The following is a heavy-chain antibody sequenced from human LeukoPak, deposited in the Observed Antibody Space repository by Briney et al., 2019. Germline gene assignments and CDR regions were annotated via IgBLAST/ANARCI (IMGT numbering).Heavy chain of an antibody. J-gene: IGHJ4*02. Sequence: ASVKVSCKASGGTFSSYAISWVRQAPGQGLEWMGGIISIFGTANYAQKFQGRVTITADESTSTAYMELSSLRSEDTAVYYCAKDQRWESPHYLDSWGQGTLVTVSS. CDR1: GGTFSSYA. D-gene: IGHD1-26*01. CDR3: AKDQRWESPHYLDS. CDR2: IISIFGTA. V-gene: IGHV1-69*01.